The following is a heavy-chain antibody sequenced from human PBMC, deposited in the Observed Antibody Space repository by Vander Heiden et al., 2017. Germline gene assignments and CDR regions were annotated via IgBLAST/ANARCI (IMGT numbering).Heavy chain of an antibody. CDR2: ISAYNGNT. CDR1: GYTFTSYV. D-gene: IGHD2-15*01. CDR3: ARDLVKLGYCSGGSCFEFDY. V-gene: IGHV1-18*01. J-gene: IGHJ4*02. Sequence: QVQLVQSGAEVKKPGASVKVSCKASGYTFTSYVISWVRQAPGQGLEWMGWISAYNGNTNNAQKLQGRVTMTTDTSTSTAYMELRSLRSDDTAVYYCARDLVKLGYCSGGSCFEFDYWGQGTLVTVSS.